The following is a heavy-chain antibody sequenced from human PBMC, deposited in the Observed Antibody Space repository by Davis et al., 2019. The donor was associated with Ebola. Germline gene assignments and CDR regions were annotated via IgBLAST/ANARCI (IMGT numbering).Heavy chain of an antibody. J-gene: IGHJ4*02. D-gene: IGHD2-15*01. V-gene: IGHV3-23*01. CDR2: ITASGGGT. CDR3: HPRGRGY. CDR1: GFTFSSSA. Sequence: GESLNLPCAASGFTFSSSAMRWVRQAPGRGLGWVSAITASGGGTNYADSVKGRFTISRDNSKNTVYLQMNSLRAEDTAVYYCHPRGRGYWGQGTLVTVSS.